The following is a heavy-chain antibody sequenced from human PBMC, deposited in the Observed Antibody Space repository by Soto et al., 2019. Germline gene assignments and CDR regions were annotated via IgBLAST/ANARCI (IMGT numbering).Heavy chain of an antibody. V-gene: IGHV4-4*02. D-gene: IGHD1-7*01. J-gene: IGHJ4*02. CDR2: IYHSGST. CDR1: GGSISSSNW. Sequence: QVQLQESGPGLVKPSGTLSLTFAVSGGSISSSNWWSWVRQPPGKGLEWIGEIYHSGSTNYNPSLKSRVTTSVEESKNQFSLKLSSVTAADTAVYYCARGPLELRLWVPVYFDYWGQGTLVTVSS. CDR3: ARGPLELRLWVPVYFDY.